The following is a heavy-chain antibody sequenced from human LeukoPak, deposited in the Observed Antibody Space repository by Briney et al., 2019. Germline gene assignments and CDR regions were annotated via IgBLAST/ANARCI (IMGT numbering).Heavy chain of an antibody. D-gene: IGHD5-12*01. V-gene: IGHV3-23*01. Sequence: GGSLRLSCAASGFTFTNYAMCWVRLAPGKGLEWVSSISGSGDTTYYADSVKGRLTISRDNSKNTHYLQMNSLRDEDTAIYYCAKSRSGYALIDYWGQGTLVTVSS. CDR2: ISGSGDTT. CDR1: GFTFTNYA. J-gene: IGHJ4*02. CDR3: AKSRSGYALIDY.